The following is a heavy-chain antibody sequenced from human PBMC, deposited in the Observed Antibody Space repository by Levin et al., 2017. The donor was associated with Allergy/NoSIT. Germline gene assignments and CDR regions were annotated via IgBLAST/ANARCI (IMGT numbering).Heavy chain of an antibody. CDR1: EFTFSNFW. CDR2: TNQDGSEK. V-gene: IGHV3-7*01. Sequence: GESLKISCVASEFTFSNFWMTWVRQAPGKGLERVASTNQDGSEKYYVDSVKGRFTISRDNAKNSLYLQVSSLRAEDTAVYYCARDRYSSSAYFDYWGQGTLVTVSS. D-gene: IGHD4-11*01. J-gene: IGHJ4*02. CDR3: ARDRYSSSAYFDY.